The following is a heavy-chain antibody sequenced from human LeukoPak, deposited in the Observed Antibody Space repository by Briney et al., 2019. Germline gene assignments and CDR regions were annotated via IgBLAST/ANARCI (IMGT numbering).Heavy chain of an antibody. J-gene: IGHJ3*02. V-gene: IGHV3-30-3*01. CDR2: ISYDGSNK. CDR1: GFTFSSYA. CDR3: ARPHGSRYSSSKITSSFDI. D-gene: IGHD6-13*01. Sequence: PGGSLRLSCAASGFTFSSYAMHWVRQAPGKGLEWVAVISYDGSNKYYADSVKGRFTISRDNAKNSLYLQMNSLRAEDTAVYYCARPHGSRYSSSKITSSFDIWGQGTMVTVSS.